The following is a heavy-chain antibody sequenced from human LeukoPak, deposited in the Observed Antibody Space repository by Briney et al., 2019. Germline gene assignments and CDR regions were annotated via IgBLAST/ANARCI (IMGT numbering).Heavy chain of an antibody. Sequence: PEASVKVSCKASGYTFTSYDINWVRQAPGQGLEWMGRIIPILGIANYAQKFQGRVTITADKSTSTAYMELSSLRSEDTAVYYCARSNPDYDSSGYYWLYSDYWGQGTLVTVSS. CDR2: IIPILGIA. V-gene: IGHV1-69*04. CDR1: GYTFTSYD. D-gene: IGHD3-22*01. J-gene: IGHJ4*02. CDR3: ARSNPDYDSSGYYWLYSDY.